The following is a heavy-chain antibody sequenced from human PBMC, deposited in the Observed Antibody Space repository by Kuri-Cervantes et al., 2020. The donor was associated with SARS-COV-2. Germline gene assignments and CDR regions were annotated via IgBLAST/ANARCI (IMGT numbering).Heavy chain of an antibody. CDR2: FDPEDGET. D-gene: IGHD2-21*01. V-gene: IGHV1-24*01. Sequence: ASVKVSCKVSGYTLTELSMHWVRQAPGKGLEWMGGFDPEDGETIYAQKFQGRVTMTEGTSTDTAYMELSSLRSEDTAVYYCATTYAYCGGDCSTFGYWGQGTLVTVSS. CDR3: ATTYAYCGGDCSTFGY. J-gene: IGHJ4*02. CDR1: GYTLTELS.